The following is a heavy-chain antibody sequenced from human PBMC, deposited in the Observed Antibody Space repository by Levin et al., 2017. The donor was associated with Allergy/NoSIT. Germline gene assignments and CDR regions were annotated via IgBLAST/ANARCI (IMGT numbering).Heavy chain of an antibody. CDR3: ASGANWNYGPHRD. CDR2: IYYSGST. V-gene: IGHV4-39*01. CDR1: GGSISSSSYY. D-gene: IGHD1-7*01. Sequence: SQTLSLTCTVSGGSISSSSYYWGWIRQPPGKGLEWIGSIYYSGSTYYNPSLKSRVTISVDTSKNQFSLKLSSVTAADTAVYYCASGANWNYGPHRDWGQGTLVTVSS. J-gene: IGHJ4*02.